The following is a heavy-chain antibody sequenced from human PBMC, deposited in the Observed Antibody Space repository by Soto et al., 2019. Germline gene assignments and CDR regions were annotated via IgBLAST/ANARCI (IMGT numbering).Heavy chain of an antibody. D-gene: IGHD2-2*01. CDR3: ARGGGSTKVDY. V-gene: IGHV4-31*03. CDR1: GGSITSSGYY. Sequence: QVQLQESGPGLVKPSQTLSLTCTVSGGSITSSGYYWSWIRQHPGEGLEWIGFTSNSGGTSYNPSLKSRVTISVDTSSLPFSLNLKSVTAADTAVYYCARGGGSTKVDYWGQGTLVTVSP. J-gene: IGHJ4*02. CDR2: TSNSGGT.